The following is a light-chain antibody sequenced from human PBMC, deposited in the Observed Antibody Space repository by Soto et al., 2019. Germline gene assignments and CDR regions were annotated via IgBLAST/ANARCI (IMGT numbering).Light chain of an antibody. CDR2: AAS. J-gene: IGKJ1*01. V-gene: IGKV3-20*01. Sequence: ELVLTQSPGTLSLSPGEGATLSCRASQSVSNNYLAWYQRKPGQAPRLLIYAASSRATGIPDRFSGSGSGTDFTLTIIRLEPEDFAVYYCQPYGTSRTFGQGTKVEIK. CDR1: QSVSNNY. CDR3: QPYGTSRT.